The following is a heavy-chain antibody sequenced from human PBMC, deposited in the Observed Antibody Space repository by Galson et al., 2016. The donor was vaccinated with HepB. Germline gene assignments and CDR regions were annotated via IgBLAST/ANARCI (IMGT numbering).Heavy chain of an antibody. CDR2: IIPIFGTA. D-gene: IGHD3-9*01. V-gene: IGHV1-69*13. Sequence: SVKVSCKASGGTFSNNAFSWVRQAPGLGLEWMGGIIPIFGTADYAQKFKGRVTITADESTNTAYMEASSLRSEDTAIYYCASLKGFDWSLAGDSTFDYWGQGILVTVSS. J-gene: IGHJ4*02. CDR1: GGTFSNNA. CDR3: ASLKGFDWSLAGDSTFDY.